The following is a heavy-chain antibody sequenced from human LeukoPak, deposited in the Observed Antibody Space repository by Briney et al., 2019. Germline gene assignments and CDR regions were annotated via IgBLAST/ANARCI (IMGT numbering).Heavy chain of an antibody. V-gene: IGHV3-74*01. D-gene: IGHD3-16*01. CDR3: AKDMGELTDYGMDV. CDR1: GFSFTNYW. J-gene: IGHJ6*02. CDR2: INSDGSAT. Sequence: GGSLRLSCAASGFSFTNYWMHWVRQAPGKGLVWVSHINSDGSATRYADSVKGRFTISRDNAKNSLYLQMNSLRAEDTALYYCAKDMGELTDYGMDVWGQGTTVTVSS.